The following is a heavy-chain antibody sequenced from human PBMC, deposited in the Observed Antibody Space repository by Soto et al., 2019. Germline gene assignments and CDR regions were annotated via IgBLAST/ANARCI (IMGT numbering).Heavy chain of an antibody. D-gene: IGHD2-15*01. V-gene: IGHV3-23*01. Sequence: GGSLRLSCAASGFTFSIYAMSWVRQAPGKGLEWVSAISGSGGSTYYAGSVKGRFTVSRDNSKTTLFLQMNSLRAEDTAVYYCARHRSGALYYYDMDVWGQGTTVTVSS. J-gene: IGHJ6*02. CDR3: ARHRSGALYYYDMDV. CDR2: ISGSGGST. CDR1: GFTFSIYA.